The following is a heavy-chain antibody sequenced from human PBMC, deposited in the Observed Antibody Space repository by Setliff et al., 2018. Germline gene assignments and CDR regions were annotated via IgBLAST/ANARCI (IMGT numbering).Heavy chain of an antibody. D-gene: IGHD4-17*01. CDR2: IYWNDDQ. Sequence: ASGPTLVNPTQTLTLTRTFSGFSLSTSGVGVGWIRQPPGKALEWLALIYWNDDQRYSPSLKSRLTITKDTSKNQVVLTMTNMDPVDTATYYCAHKYGDYVRYFQHWGQGTLVTVSS. CDR1: GFSLSTSGVG. J-gene: IGHJ1*01. V-gene: IGHV2-5*01. CDR3: AHKYGDYVRYFQH.